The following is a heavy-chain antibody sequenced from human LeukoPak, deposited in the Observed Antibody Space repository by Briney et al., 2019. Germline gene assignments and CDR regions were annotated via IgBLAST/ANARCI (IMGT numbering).Heavy chain of an antibody. V-gene: IGHV5-10-1*01. D-gene: IGHD3-10*01. CDR1: GYRFTSYW. CDR2: IDPGDSSS. J-gene: IGHJ4*02. Sequence: GESLKISCKGSGYRFTSYWITWVRQVPGKGLEWMGRIDPGDSSSGYSPSFQGHVTISADMAITTAYLQWSSLKASDTAMYYCARLQNYYGSGSAAFDYWGQGTLVTVSS. CDR3: ARLQNYYGSGSAAFDY.